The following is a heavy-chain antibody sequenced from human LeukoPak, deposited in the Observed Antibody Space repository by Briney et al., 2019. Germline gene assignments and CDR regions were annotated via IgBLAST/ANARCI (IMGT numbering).Heavy chain of an antibody. CDR2: IIPMFGTA. Sequence: SVKVSCKASGGTFSSYAISWVRQAPGQGLEWMGGIIPMFGTANYAQKFQGRVTITTEESTSTAYMELSSLGAEDTAMYYCARVFARGGEISGSYYYYWGQGTLVTVSS. D-gene: IGHD1-26*01. J-gene: IGHJ4*02. CDR3: ARVFARGGEISGSYYYY. V-gene: IGHV1-69*05. CDR1: GGTFSSYA.